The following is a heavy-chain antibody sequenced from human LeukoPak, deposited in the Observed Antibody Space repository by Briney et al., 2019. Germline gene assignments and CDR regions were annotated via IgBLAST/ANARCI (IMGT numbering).Heavy chain of an antibody. CDR3: ARRRGLRGYYDSKVVGYFDY. J-gene: IGHJ4*02. Sequence: SETLSLTCTVSGGSISRYYWSWIRQPPGKGLEWIGYIYYSGSTNYNPSLKSRVTISVDTSKNQFSLKLSSVTAADTAVYYCARRRGLRGYYDSKVVGYFDYWGQGTLVTVSS. D-gene: IGHD3-22*01. CDR2: IYYSGST. CDR1: GGSISRYY. V-gene: IGHV4-59*08.